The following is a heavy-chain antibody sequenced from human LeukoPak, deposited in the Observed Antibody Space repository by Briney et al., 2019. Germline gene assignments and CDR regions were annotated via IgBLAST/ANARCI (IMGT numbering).Heavy chain of an antibody. CDR2: ISSSSSYI. Sequence: GGSLRLSCAASGFTFSSYSMNWVRQAPGKGLEWVSSISSSSSYIYYADSVKGRFTISRDNAKNSLYLQMNSLRAEDTALYYCVKGRWFGELLSWGQGTLVSVSS. CDR1: GFTFSSYS. V-gene: IGHV3-21*04. J-gene: IGHJ5*02. CDR3: VKGRWFGELLS. D-gene: IGHD3-10*01.